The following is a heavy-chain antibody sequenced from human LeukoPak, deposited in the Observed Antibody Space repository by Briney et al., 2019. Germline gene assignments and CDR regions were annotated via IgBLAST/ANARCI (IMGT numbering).Heavy chain of an antibody. J-gene: IGHJ4*02. CDR1: GYSFTSYW. Sequence: GESLKISCKGSGYSFTSYWIGWVGQMPGKGLQWMGIVHPADSDTRYSPSFEGQVTISADKSISTAYLQSISLEASDSAMYYCARLLDNYDYWGQGTLVTVSS. CDR3: ARLLDNYDY. CDR2: VHPADSDT. D-gene: IGHD2-15*01. V-gene: IGHV5-51*01.